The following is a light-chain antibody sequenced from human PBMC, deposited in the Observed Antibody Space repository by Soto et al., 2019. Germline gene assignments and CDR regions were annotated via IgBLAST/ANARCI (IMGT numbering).Light chain of an antibody. CDR1: QSVSSN. V-gene: IGKV3-15*01. J-gene: IGKJ1*01. CDR2: GAS. CDR3: QQYNNWPPT. Sequence: EIVMTQSPATLSVSPGERATLSCRASQSVSSNLAWYQQKPGQAPRLLTYGASPRATGIPARFSGSGSGTEFTLTISRLQSEDFAVYYCQQYNNWPPTFGHGTEVEIE.